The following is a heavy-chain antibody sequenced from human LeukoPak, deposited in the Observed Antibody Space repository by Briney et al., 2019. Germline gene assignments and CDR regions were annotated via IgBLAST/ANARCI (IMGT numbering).Heavy chain of an antibody. CDR2: IYPGDSDT. J-gene: IGHJ4*02. CDR1: GYSFTSYW. Sequence: GESLKISCKGSGYSFTSYWIGWVRQMPGKGLEWMGIIYPGDSDTRYSPSFQGKVTISADRSISTAYLQWSSLKASDTAMYYCVRGRGSCSRTTCYIFDYWGQGTLVTVSS. D-gene: IGHD2-2*02. V-gene: IGHV5-51*01. CDR3: VRGRGSCSRTTCYIFDY.